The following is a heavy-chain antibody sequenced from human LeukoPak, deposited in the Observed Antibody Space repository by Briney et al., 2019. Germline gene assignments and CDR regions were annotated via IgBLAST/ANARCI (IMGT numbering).Heavy chain of an antibody. CDR1: ESRATNNW. Sequence: GGSLGLSCEFPESRATNNWITWFGKAQGKGWGWVANKKKNGSQENYVDSVKGRFTISRDNAKNSVYLQMNGLLVEDTAVYYCVREWAGGLAAAGTRIEGSYWGQGTQVIVSS. J-gene: IGHJ4*02. CDR3: VREWAGGLAAAGTRIEGSY. D-gene: IGHD6-13*01. V-gene: IGHV3-7*01. CDR2: KKKNGSQE.